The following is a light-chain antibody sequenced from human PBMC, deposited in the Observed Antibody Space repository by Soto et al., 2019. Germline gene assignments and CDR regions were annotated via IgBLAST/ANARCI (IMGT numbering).Light chain of an antibody. V-gene: IGLV2-8*01. Sequence: QSVLIQPPSASGSPGQSVTISCTGTRRDIGGYDFVSWYQQHPGKAPKLLISEVTKRPSGVPDRFSGSKSGNTASLTISGLQSDDEADYYCCSFAGSYTFEVFGTGTKVTVL. CDR1: RRDIGGYDF. CDR2: EVT. CDR3: CSFAGSYTFEV. J-gene: IGLJ1*01.